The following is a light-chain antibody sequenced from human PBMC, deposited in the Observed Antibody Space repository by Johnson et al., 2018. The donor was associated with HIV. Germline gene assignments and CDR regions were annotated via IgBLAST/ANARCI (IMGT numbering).Light chain of an antibody. Sequence: QSVLTQPPSVSAAPGQKVTISCSGSNSNIGNNYVSWYQQVPGTAPKLLIYENNKRPSGIPDRFSGSKSGTSATLGITGLQTGDEADYYCGTWDSSLSVNYVFGTGTKGTVL. CDR2: ENN. CDR1: NSNIGNNY. CDR3: GTWDSSLSVNYV. J-gene: IGLJ1*01. V-gene: IGLV1-51*02.